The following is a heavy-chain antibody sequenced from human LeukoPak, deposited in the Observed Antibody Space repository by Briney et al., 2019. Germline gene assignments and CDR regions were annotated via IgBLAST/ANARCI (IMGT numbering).Heavy chain of an antibody. D-gene: IGHD6-13*01. CDR3: ATTSIAAAVPGCFDY. J-gene: IGHJ4*02. Sequence: PGGSLRLSCAAAGFTFSTYEMNWVRQAPGKGLEWVSYISSSGKTIYYADSTKGRFTVSRDNAKNSLYLQMNSLRAEDTAVYYCATTSIAAAVPGCFDYWGRGTLVTVFS. CDR2: ISSSGKTI. CDR1: GFTFSTYE. V-gene: IGHV3-48*03.